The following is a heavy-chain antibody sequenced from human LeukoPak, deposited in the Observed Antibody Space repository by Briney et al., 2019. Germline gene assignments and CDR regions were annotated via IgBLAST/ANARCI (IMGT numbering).Heavy chain of an antibody. D-gene: IGHD3-22*01. Sequence: SETLSLTCTVSGGSISSYYWSWIRQPPGKGLEWIGYIYYSGSTNYNPSLKSRVTISVDTSKNQFPLKLSSVTAADTAVYYCARHAAAYYSDSSGYELGYFDYWGQGTLVTVSS. CDR2: IYYSGST. V-gene: IGHV4-59*08. J-gene: IGHJ4*02. CDR3: ARHAAAYYSDSSGYELGYFDY. CDR1: GGSISSYY.